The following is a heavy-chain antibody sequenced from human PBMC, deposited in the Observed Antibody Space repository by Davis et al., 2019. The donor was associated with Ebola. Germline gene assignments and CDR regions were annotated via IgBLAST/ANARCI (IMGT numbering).Heavy chain of an antibody. CDR2: IYYSGST. CDR1: GGSISSSSYY. CDR3: ATLSIAARQDYYGMDV. Sequence: SETLSLTCTVSGGSISSSSYYWGWIRQPPGKGLEWIGSIYYSGSTNYNPSLKSRVTISVDKSKNQFSLKLSSVTAADTAVYYCATLSIAARQDYYGMDVWGQGTTVTVSS. J-gene: IGHJ6*02. D-gene: IGHD6-6*01. V-gene: IGHV4-39*07.